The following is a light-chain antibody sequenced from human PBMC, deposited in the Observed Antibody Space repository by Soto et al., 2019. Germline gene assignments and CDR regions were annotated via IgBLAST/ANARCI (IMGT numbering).Light chain of an antibody. CDR3: QQYISLWT. CDR2: KAS. V-gene: IGKV1-5*03. J-gene: IGKJ1*01. CDR1: QTISSW. Sequence: DIHMTQAHSTLSASVGDRLTITCRASQTISSWLAWYKQKPGKAPKLLIYKASNLASGVPSRFSGSGSGTEFTLTISSLQPDEFAIYDCQQYISLWTFGQGTKVDIK.